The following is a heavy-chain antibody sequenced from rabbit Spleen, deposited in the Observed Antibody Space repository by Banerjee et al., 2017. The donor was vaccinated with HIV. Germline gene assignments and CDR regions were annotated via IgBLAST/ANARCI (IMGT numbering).Heavy chain of an antibody. V-gene: IGHV1S40*01. CDR1: GVSFTGDSFSGDSY. CDR2: INAVTGKA. Sequence: QSLEESGGDLVKPGASLTLTCTASGVSFTGDSFSGDSYMCWVRQAPGKGLEWIACINAVTGKAVYASWAKGRYTLFKTSSTTVTLEMTSLTAADTATYFCARDLAAIIGWNFGLWGQGTLVTVS. J-gene: IGHJ3*01. CDR3: ARDLAAIIGWNFGL. D-gene: IGHD1-1*01.